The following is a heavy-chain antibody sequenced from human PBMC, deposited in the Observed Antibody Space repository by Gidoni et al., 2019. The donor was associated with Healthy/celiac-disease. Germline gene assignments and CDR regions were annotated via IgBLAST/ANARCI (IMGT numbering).Heavy chain of an antibody. CDR3: AHRQEETYYDFWSGFKFDP. CDR2: IYWNDDK. J-gene: IGHJ5*02. D-gene: IGHD3-3*01. Sequence: QITLKESGPTLVKPTQPLTLTCTFSGFSLSTSGVGVGWIRQPPGKALEWLALIYWNDDKRYSPSLKSRLTITKDTSKNQVVLTMTNMDLVDTATYYCAHRQEETYYDFWSGFKFDPWGQGTLVTVSS. V-gene: IGHV2-5*01. CDR1: GFSLSTSGVG.